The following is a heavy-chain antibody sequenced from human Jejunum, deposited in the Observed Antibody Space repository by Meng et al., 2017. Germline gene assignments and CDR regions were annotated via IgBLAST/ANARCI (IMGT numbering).Heavy chain of an antibody. CDR3: AKLVPY. CDR2: VSTDGKT. CDR1: GFTCSSSS. D-gene: IGHD2-21*01. V-gene: IGHV3-23*04. J-gene: IGHJ4*02. Sequence: GHAVEQGGGLVQLWGSLGLSWAAYGFTCSSSSMTGVRQAPGKGLEWVSSVSTDGKTYYADAVNGRVTITRDNSKNTLYLQMSSLRADDTALYYCAKLVPYWGQGTLVTVSS.